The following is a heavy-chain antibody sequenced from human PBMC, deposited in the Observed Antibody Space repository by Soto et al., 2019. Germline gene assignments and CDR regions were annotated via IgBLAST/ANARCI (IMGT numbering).Heavy chain of an antibody. V-gene: IGHV1-69*13. Sequence: SVKVSCKASGGTFSSYAISWVRQAPGQGLEWMGGIIPIFGTANYAQMFQGRVTITADESTSTAYMELSSLRSEDTAVYYCARRRREMATTGQFDYWGQGTLVTVSS. D-gene: IGHD1-1*01. CDR1: GGTFSSYA. CDR3: ARRRREMATTGQFDY. J-gene: IGHJ4*02. CDR2: IIPIFGTA.